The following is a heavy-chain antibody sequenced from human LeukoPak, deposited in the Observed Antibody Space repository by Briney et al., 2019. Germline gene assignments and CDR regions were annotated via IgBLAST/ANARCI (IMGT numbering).Heavy chain of an antibody. CDR2: ISGSGGST. D-gene: IGHD6-13*01. CDR3: AKVDSSSWIYYFDY. Sequence: GGSLRLSCAASGFTFSSYAMSWVRQAPGKGLEWVSAISGSGGSTYYADSVKGRSTISRDKSKNTLYLQMNSLRAEDTAVYYCAKVDSSSWIYYFDYWGQGTLVTVSS. CDR1: GFTFSSYA. J-gene: IGHJ4*02. V-gene: IGHV3-23*01.